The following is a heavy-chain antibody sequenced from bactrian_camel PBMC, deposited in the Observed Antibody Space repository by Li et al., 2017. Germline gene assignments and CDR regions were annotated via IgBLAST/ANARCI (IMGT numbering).Heavy chain of an antibody. J-gene: IGHJ4*01. CDR1: GYTTNPNQYDYC. CDR2: LRRNSGVS. V-gene: IGHV3S63*01. D-gene: IGHD4*01. Sequence: VQLVESGGGSVQAGGSLKLSCASSGYTTNPNQYDYCMAWFRQVPGREREGVASLRRNSGVSAYADSVKGRFTISQDNAEHTVYLQMTGLKPDDTAMYYCAAGSDWASLATTEYEHWGQGTQVTVS. CDR3: AAGSDWASLATTEYEH.